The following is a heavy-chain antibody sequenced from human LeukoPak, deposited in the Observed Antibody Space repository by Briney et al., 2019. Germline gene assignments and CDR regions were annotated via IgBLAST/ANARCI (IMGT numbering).Heavy chain of an antibody. D-gene: IGHD3-22*01. Sequence: ASVKVSCKASGYTFTGYYMHWVRQAPGQGLEWMGWINHNSGGTNYAQKFQGRVTMIRDTSLSTAYMELSRQRSDDTAVYYCARGRYYHDGSGFSNWFDPWGQGTLVTVSS. V-gene: IGHV1-2*02. CDR2: INHNSGGT. CDR3: ARGRYYHDGSGFSNWFDP. CDR1: GYTFTGYY. J-gene: IGHJ5*02.